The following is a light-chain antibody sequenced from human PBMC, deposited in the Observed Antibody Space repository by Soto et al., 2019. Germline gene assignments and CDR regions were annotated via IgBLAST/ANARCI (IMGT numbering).Light chain of an antibody. J-gene: IGKJ1*01. Sequence: DIQMTQSPSTLSASVGDRVTITCRASQGISSYLAWYQQKPGKAPKLLIYDASNLESGVPSRFSGSGSGTEFTLTISSLQPDDFATYYCQQYNTFWTFGQGTKVDI. V-gene: IGKV1-5*01. CDR1: QGISSY. CDR2: DAS. CDR3: QQYNTFWT.